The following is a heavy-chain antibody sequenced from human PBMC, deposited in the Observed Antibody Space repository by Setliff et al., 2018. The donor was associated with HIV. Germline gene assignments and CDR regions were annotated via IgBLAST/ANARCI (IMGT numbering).Heavy chain of an antibody. CDR1: GGSFSGYH. CDR2: IYNSGST. J-gene: IGHJ2*01. CDR3: ARETNASGSLTAYWYFDL. D-gene: IGHD3-10*01. Sequence: PSETLSLTCAVYGGSFSGYHWTWIRQPPGKGLEWIGYIYNSGSTYYEPSLRGRVTISIDRSKNQFSLKLNSVTAADTAVYYCARETNASGSLTAYWYFDLWGRGTLVTVSS. V-gene: IGHV4-34*01.